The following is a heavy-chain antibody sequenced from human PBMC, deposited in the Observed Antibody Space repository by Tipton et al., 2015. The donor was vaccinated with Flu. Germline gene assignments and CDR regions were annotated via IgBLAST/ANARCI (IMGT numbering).Heavy chain of an antibody. CDR3: AKTYFDSSDSPDRFDP. CDR2: FYYSGST. CDR1: GGSIISSSYY. D-gene: IGHD3-22*01. J-gene: IGHJ5*02. Sequence: TLSLTCTVSGGSIISSSYYWGWIRQPPGKGLEWIGSFYYSGSTYYNPSLKSRVTISGDTSKNQFSLKLSSVTAADTAVYYCAKTYFDSSDSPDRFDPWGQGTLVTVSS. V-gene: IGHV4-39*01.